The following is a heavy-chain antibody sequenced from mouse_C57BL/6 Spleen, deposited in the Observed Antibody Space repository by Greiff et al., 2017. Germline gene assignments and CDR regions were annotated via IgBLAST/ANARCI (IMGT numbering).Heavy chain of an antibody. CDR3: ARPLYDGYYPFAY. CDR2: INPNNGGT. V-gene: IGHV1-26*01. CDR1: GYTFTDYY. D-gene: IGHD2-3*01. J-gene: IGHJ3*01. Sequence: VQLQQSGPELVKPGASVKISCKASGYTFTDYYMNWVKQSHGKSLEWIGDINPNNGGTSYNQKFKGKATLTVDKSSSTAYMELRSLTSEDSAVYYCARPLYDGYYPFAYWGQGTLVTVSA.